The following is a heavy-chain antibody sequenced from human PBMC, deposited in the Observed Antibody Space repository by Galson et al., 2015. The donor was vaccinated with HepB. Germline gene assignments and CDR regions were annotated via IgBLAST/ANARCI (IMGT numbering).Heavy chain of an antibody. CDR2: TFNDGRP. J-gene: IGHJ4*02. CDR3: ATFMVAGIAEGAIAY. Sequence: SLRLSCAASGFTVSTNYMSWVRQAPGKGLEWVSVTFNDGRPNYADSVKGRFSISRDNSKHTLYLQMNSLRAEDTAVYYCATFMVAGIAEGAIAYWGQGTLVTVSS. V-gene: IGHV3-66*01. D-gene: IGHD6-19*01. CDR1: GFTVSTNY.